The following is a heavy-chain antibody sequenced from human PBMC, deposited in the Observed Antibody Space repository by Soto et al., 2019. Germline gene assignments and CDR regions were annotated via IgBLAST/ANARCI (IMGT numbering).Heavy chain of an antibody. J-gene: IGHJ1*01. V-gene: IGHV1-69*01. CDR3: ARGPITSGYYLDFYD. CDR2: IIPIFDTT. D-gene: IGHD3-22*01. Sequence: QVQLVQSGAEVKKPGSSVSVSCKASGGTFSNYVISWLRQAHGQGLEWMGGIIPIFDTTNYAQKFQGRVTITADEYTGIAYMELSSLRSEDTAVYYCARGPITSGYYLDFYDWGQGTVVTVSS. CDR1: GGTFSNYV.